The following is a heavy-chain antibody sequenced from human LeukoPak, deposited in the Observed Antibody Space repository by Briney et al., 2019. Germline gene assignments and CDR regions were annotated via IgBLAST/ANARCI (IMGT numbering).Heavy chain of an antibody. J-gene: IGHJ4*02. V-gene: IGHV3-30*18. Sequence: GGSLRLSCAASGFTFSSYGMHWVRQAPGKGLEWVAVISYDGSNKYYADSVKGRFTISRDNSKNTLYLQMNSLRAEDTAVYYCAKAVPDYDYVWGSYRKRPFDYWGQGTLVTVSS. D-gene: IGHD3-16*02. CDR2: ISYDGSNK. CDR1: GFTFSSYG. CDR3: AKAVPDYDYVWGSYRKRPFDY.